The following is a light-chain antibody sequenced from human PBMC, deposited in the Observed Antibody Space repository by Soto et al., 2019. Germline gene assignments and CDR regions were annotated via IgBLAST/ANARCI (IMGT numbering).Light chain of an antibody. V-gene: IGLV1-40*01. CDR1: SSNIGAGYD. CDR2: GDS. CDR3: QSYDSSLCAVV. J-gene: IGLJ2*01. Sequence: QSVLTQPPSVSGAPGQRVTISCTGSSSNIGAGYDVHWYQQLPGAAPKLLIYGDSNRPSGVPDRFSGSKSVTSASLAITGLQAEDEADYYCQSYDSSLCAVVFGAGTKLTVL.